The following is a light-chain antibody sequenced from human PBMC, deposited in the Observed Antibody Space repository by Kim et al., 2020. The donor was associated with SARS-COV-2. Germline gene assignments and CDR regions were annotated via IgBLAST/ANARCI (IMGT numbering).Light chain of an antibody. Sequence: EIVLTQSPGTLSLSPGERATLSCRASQSVSRSFLAWYQQKPGQAPRLLIYAASRRATGIPDRFSGSGSGADFTLTTSRLEPEDFAVYYCQQDGTSPYTFGQGTKLEI. J-gene: IGKJ2*01. CDR1: QSVSRSF. CDR3: QQDGTSPYT. V-gene: IGKV3-20*01. CDR2: AAS.